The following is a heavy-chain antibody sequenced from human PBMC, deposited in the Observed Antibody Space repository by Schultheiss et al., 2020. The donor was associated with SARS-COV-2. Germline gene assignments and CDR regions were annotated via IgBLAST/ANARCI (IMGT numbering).Heavy chain of an antibody. J-gene: IGHJ5*02. D-gene: IGHD3-16*02. Sequence: ASVKVSCKASGYTFTGYYMHWVRQAPGQGLEWMGWINPNSGGTNYAQKFQGWVTMTRDTSISTAYMELSSLRSEDTAVYYCARGYSKGSYRYRYWFDPWGQGTLVTVSS. CDR3: ARGYSKGSYRYRYWFDP. CDR2: INPNSGGT. V-gene: IGHV1-2*04. CDR1: GYTFTGYY.